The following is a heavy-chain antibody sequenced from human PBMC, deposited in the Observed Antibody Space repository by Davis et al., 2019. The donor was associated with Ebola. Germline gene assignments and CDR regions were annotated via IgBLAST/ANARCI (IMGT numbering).Heavy chain of an antibody. CDR1: GFTFSSYS. Sequence: GESLKISCAASGFTFSSYSMNWVRQAPGKGLEWVSYISSSSSTIYYADSVKGRFTISRDNSKNTLYLQMNSLRAEDTAVYYCAKGRITMIVVNAFDIWGQGTMVTVSS. CDR3: AKGRITMIVVNAFDI. V-gene: IGHV3-48*01. CDR2: ISSSSSTI. D-gene: IGHD3-22*01. J-gene: IGHJ3*02.